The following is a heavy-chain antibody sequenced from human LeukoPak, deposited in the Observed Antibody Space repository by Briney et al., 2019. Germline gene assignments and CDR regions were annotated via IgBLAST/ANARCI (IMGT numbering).Heavy chain of an antibody. CDR1: GFTFSSYA. V-gene: IGHV3-64*01. J-gene: IGHJ5*02. CDR3: ARAKSRLIYNWFDP. D-gene: IGHD2-2*01. CDR2: ISSNGGSI. Sequence: GGSLRLSCVASGFTFSSYAMHWVRQAPGKELEYVSAISSNGGSIHYANSVEGRFTISRDNSKNTLYLQMDSLRAEDTAVYYCARAKSRLIYNWFDPWGQGTLVTVSS.